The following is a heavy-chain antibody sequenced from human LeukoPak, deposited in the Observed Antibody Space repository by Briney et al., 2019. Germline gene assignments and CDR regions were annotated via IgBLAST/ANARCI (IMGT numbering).Heavy chain of an antibody. D-gene: IGHD3-3*01. CDR3: ASTRPPDYDFWSGYFNDYYYYYMDV. CDR1: GYTFTSYY. CDR2: INPSGGST. V-gene: IGHV1-46*03. J-gene: IGHJ6*03. Sequence: ASVKVSCKASGYTFTSYYMHWVRQAPGQGLEWMGIINPSGGSTSYARKFQGRVTMTRDTSTSTVYMELSSLRSEDTAVYYCASTRPPDYDFWSGYFNDYYYYYMDVWGKGTTVTVSS.